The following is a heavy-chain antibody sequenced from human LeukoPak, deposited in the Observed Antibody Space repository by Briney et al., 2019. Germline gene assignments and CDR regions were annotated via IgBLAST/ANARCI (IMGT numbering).Heavy chain of an antibody. J-gene: IGHJ5*02. Sequence: GGSLRLSCAASGFTFSNAWMSWVRQAPGKGLEWVSTISGSGDSTYYADSVKGRFTISRDNSKNTLYLQMGSLRAEDMAVYYCARVIAAAGTGAWFDPWGQGTLVTVSS. CDR3: ARVIAAAGTGAWFDP. D-gene: IGHD6-13*01. CDR2: ISGSGDST. CDR1: GFTFSNAW. V-gene: IGHV3-23*01.